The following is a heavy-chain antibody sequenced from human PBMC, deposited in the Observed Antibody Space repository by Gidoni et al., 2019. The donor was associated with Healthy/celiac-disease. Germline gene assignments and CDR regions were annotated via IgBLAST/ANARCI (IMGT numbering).Heavy chain of an antibody. CDR3: TRDPTKYDYVLGLGYDY. Sequence: VQLVESGGGLVKPGRSLRLSCTASGFTFGDYAMSRFRQAPGKGLEWVGFIRSKAYCRTTEYAASVKGRFTISRDDSKSIAYLQMNSLKTEDTAVYYCTRDPTKYDYVLGLGYDYWGQGTLVTVSS. CDR1: GFTFGDYA. J-gene: IGHJ4*02. V-gene: IGHV3-49*05. D-gene: IGHD3-16*01. CDR2: IRSKAYCRTT.